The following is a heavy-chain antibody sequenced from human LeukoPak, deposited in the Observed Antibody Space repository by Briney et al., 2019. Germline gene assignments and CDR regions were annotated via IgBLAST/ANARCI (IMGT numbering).Heavy chain of an antibody. V-gene: IGHV3-23*01. CDR1: GFTFSSYA. CDR2: ISGSGGST. CDR3: AKDRHTAPAYGMDV. J-gene: IGHJ6*02. Sequence: GGSLRLSCAASGFTFSSYAMNWVRQAPGKGLEWVSAISGSGGSTYYADSVKGRFTISRDNSKNTLYVQMNSLRAEDAAVYFCAKDRHTAPAYGMDVWGQGTTVTVFS. D-gene: IGHD5-18*01.